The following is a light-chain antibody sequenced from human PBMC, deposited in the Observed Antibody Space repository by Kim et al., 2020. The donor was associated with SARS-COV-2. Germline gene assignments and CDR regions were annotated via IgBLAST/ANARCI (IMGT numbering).Light chain of an antibody. Sequence: KTAPIPCTRSTGSFASNYVPWYQQRPGSAPTTVIYEDNQRPSGVPDRFSGSIDSSSNSASLTISGLKTEDEADYYCQSYDSSNWVFGGGTQLTVL. J-gene: IGLJ3*02. CDR2: EDN. CDR1: TGSFASNY. V-gene: IGLV6-57*03. CDR3: QSYDSSNWV.